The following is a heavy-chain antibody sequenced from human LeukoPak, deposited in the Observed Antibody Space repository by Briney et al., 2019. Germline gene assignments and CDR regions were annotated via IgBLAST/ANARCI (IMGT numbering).Heavy chain of an antibody. CDR1: GGTFSSYA. V-gene: IGHV1-69*05. J-gene: IGHJ4*02. D-gene: IGHD6-13*01. Sequence: PGASVEVSCKASGGTFSSYAISWVRQAPGQGLEWMGGIIPIFGTANYAQKFQGRVTITTDESTSTAYMELSSLRSEDTAVYYCARGAIGYSSFVDFSYFGYWGQGTLVTVSS. CDR2: IIPIFGTA. CDR3: ARGAIGYSSFVDFSYFGY.